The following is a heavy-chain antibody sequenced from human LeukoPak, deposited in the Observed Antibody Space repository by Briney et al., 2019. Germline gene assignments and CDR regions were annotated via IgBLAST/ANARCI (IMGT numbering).Heavy chain of an antibody. CDR2: INHSGST. D-gene: IGHD2-15*01. V-gene: IGHV4-34*01. J-gene: IGHJ5*02. Sequence: SETLSLTXAVYGGSFSGYYWSWIRQTPGKGLEWIGEINHSGSTNYNPSLKSRVTISVDTSKNQFSLKLSSVTAADTAVYYCARAGGRGWFDPWGQGTLVTVSS. CDR1: GGSFSGYY. CDR3: ARAGGRGWFDP.